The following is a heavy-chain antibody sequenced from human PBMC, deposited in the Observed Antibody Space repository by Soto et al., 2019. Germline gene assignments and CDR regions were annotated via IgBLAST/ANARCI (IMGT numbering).Heavy chain of an antibody. CDR1: GDSISRGGYS. CDR2: IYDSGST. V-gene: IGHV4-30-2*01. CDR3: ARGCSSYYDYGMDV. D-gene: IGHD6-6*01. J-gene: IGHJ6*02. Sequence: PSETLSLTCAVSGDSISRGGYSWTWIRQPPGKALEWIGNIYDSGSTSYNPSLKSRVTMSVDTSKNQFSLRLTSVTAADTAVYFCARGCSSYYDYGMDVWGQGPRSPSP.